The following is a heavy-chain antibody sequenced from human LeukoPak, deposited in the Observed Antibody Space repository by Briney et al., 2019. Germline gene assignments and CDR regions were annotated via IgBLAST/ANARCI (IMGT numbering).Heavy chain of an antibody. Sequence: GGSLRLSRAASGFTFRTYSMNWVRQAPGKGLEWVSYISSSSSTIHYADSVKGRFTISRDNSKNTLYLQMNSLRAEDTAVYYCAKDRRGSGWYFDYWGQGTLVTVSS. V-gene: IGHV3-48*01. CDR2: ISSSSSTI. D-gene: IGHD6-19*01. CDR1: GFTFRTYS. CDR3: AKDRRGSGWYFDY. J-gene: IGHJ4*02.